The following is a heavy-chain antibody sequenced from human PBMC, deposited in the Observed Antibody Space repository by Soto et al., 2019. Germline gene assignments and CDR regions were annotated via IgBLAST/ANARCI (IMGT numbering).Heavy chain of an antibody. CDR1: GGSTSSGGFY. V-gene: IGHV4-31*03. Sequence: SETLSLTCTVSGGSTSSGGFYWSWIRQHPGKGLEWIGYIYYSGISYYNPSLKSRVSISLDTSRNQFSMTLNSVTAADTAVYYCARNGYTYGMDVWGQRATVTVSS. D-gene: IGHD5-18*01. J-gene: IGHJ6*02. CDR2: IYYSGIS. CDR3: ARNGYTYGMDV.